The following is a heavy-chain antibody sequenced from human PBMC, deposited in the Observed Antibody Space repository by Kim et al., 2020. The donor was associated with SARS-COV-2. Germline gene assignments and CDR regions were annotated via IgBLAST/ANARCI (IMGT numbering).Heavy chain of an antibody. CDR1: GYIFTSYW. J-gene: IGHJ5*02. CDR2: IYPGDSDT. D-gene: IGHD6-13*01. CDR3: TRHGDLATDPVDP. Sequence: GESLKISCKGSGYIFTSYWIGWVRQMPGKGLEWMGIIYPGDSDTRYSPSFEGQVTFSADKPISTAYLQWSSLKASDTAIYYCTRHGDLATDPVDPWGQGTLVTISS. V-gene: IGHV5-51*01.